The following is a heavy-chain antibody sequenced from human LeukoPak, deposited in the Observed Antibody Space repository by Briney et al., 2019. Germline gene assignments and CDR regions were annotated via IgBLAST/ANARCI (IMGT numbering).Heavy chain of an antibody. CDR3: ARDHYCSGGSCYPTTVDY. D-gene: IGHD2-15*01. V-gene: IGHV1-18*01. Sequence: GASVKVSCKASGYTFPSYGISWVRPAPGQGLEWMGWISAYNGNTNYAQKLQGRVTMTTDTSTSTAYMELRSLRSDDTAVYYCARDHYCSGGSCYPTTVDYWGQGTLVTVSS. CDR2: ISAYNGNT. J-gene: IGHJ4*02. CDR1: GYTFPSYG.